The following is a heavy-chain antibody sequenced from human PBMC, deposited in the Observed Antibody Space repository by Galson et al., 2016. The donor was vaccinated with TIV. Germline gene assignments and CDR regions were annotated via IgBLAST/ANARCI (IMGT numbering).Heavy chain of an antibody. CDR3: TTRPGPGKPRIDY. CDR2: INNKANTHAT. V-gene: IGHV3-73*01. Sequence: SLRLSCAVSGFTFSDSAMHWARQASGKGLEWIGRINNKANTHATEYTASLKGRFTISRDDSRNTAYLQMNNLKTEDTAVYYCTTRPGPGKPRIDYWGQGTLVTVSS. CDR1: GFTFSDSA. D-gene: IGHD1-14*01. J-gene: IGHJ4*02.